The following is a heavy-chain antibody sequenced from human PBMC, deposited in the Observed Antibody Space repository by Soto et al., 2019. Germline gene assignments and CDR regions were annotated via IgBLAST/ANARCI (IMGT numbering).Heavy chain of an antibody. CDR2: IYPGDSDT. Sequence: PGESLKISCKGSGYSFTSYWIGWVRQMPGKGLEWMGIIYPGDSDTRYSPSFQGQVTISADKSISTAYLQWSSLKASDTAMYYYARLAVAGKTYDAFDIWGQGTMVTVSS. J-gene: IGHJ3*02. V-gene: IGHV5-51*01. D-gene: IGHD6-19*01. CDR3: ARLAVAGKTYDAFDI. CDR1: GYSFTSYW.